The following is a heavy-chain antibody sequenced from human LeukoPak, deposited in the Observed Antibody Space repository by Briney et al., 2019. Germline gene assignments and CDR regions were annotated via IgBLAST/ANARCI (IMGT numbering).Heavy chain of an antibody. CDR1: GCSISSGGYS. D-gene: IGHD6-13*01. CDR3: ARAYSSSWYFESGWFDP. Sequence: SQTLSLTCAVSGCSISSGGYSWSWIRQPPGKGLEWIGYIYHSGSTYYNPSLKSRVTISVDRSKNQFSLKLSSVTAADTAVYYCARAYSSSWYFESGWFDPWGQGTLVTVSS. V-gene: IGHV4-30-2*01. J-gene: IGHJ5*02. CDR2: IYHSGST.